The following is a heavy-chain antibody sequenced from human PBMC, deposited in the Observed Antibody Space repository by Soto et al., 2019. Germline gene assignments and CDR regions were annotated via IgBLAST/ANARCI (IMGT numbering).Heavy chain of an antibody. V-gene: IGHV1-8*01. CDR1: GYTFTSYD. D-gene: IGHD3-3*01. Sequence: RASVKVSCKASGYTFTSYDINWVRQATGQGLEWMGWMNPNSGNTGYAQKFQGRVTMTRNTSISTAYMELSSLRSEDTAVYYCARPTIFGVVHGYYYYGMDVWGQGTTVTVSS. J-gene: IGHJ6*02. CDR3: ARPTIFGVVHGYYYYGMDV. CDR2: MNPNSGNT.